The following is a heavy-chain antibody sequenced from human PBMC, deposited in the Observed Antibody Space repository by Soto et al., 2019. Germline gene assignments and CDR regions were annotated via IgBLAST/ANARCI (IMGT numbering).Heavy chain of an antibody. J-gene: IGHJ4*02. D-gene: IGHD1-26*01. CDR3: AHAYGGRSLY. Sequence: QITLKESGPTLVKPTQTLTLTCTFSGFSLTTDRVGVGWIRQPPGEALEWLAVIYWDDSKTYRPSLESRLTNTQDTSKNQVALTMTNMDYLDTATYYCAHAYGGRSLYWGQGTLVTVSS. CDR2: IYWDDSK. V-gene: IGHV2-5*02. CDR1: GFSLTTDRVG.